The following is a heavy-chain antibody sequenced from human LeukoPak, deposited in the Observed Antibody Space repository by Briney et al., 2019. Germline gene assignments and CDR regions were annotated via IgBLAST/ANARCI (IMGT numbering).Heavy chain of an antibody. CDR1: GFTFSSYS. CDR2: ISSSSYI. D-gene: IGHD6-13*01. V-gene: IGHV3-21*01. Sequence: GGSLRLSCAASGFTFSSYSINWVRQAPGKGLEWVSSISSSSYIYYADSVKGRFTISRDNAKNSLYLQMNSLRAEDTAVYYCARSSWQQLVYYWGQGTLVTVSS. J-gene: IGHJ4*02. CDR3: ARSSWQQLVYY.